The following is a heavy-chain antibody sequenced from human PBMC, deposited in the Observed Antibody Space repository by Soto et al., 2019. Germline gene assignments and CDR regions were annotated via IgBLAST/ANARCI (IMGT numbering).Heavy chain of an antibody. CDR3: ARDLSPPGEFFYDAFDV. D-gene: IGHD2-21*01. Sequence: EVQLVESGGGLVQPVESLRLSCAASGFTFSAFWMTWLRQAPGKGLEWVANIKRDGTVTYYGDSVEGRCTLSRDNAQNSLFLQLNSLRPEDTAMYCCARDLSPPGEFFYDAFDVWGQGTFVTVSS. CDR1: GFTFSAFW. CDR2: IKRDGTVT. V-gene: IGHV3-7*04. J-gene: IGHJ3*01.